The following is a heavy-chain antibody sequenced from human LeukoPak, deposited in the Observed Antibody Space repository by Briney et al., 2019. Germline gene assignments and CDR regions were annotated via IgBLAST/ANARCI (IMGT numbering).Heavy chain of an antibody. CDR1: GFTVSSNY. V-gene: IGHV3-66*01. D-gene: IGHD3-22*01. J-gene: IGHJ4*02. Sequence: GGSLRLSCAASGFTVSSNYMSWVRQAPGKGLEWVSVIYSGGSTYYADSVKGRFTISRDNSKNTLYLQMNSLRAEDTAAYYCARDYYDSSGYYWVKDYWGQGTLVTVSS. CDR3: ARDYYDSSGYYWVKDY. CDR2: IYSGGST.